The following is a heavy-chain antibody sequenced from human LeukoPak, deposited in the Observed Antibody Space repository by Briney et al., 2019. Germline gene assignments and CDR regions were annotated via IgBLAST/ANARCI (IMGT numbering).Heavy chain of an antibody. CDR3: ARGGVLKSVDY. Sequence: HSGSTNYNPSLKSGVTMSVDTSKNQFSLKLGSVTAADTAVYYCARGGVLKSVDYWGQGTLVAVSS. D-gene: IGHD3-16*01. V-gene: IGHV4-34*01. CDR2: HSGST. J-gene: IGHJ4*02.